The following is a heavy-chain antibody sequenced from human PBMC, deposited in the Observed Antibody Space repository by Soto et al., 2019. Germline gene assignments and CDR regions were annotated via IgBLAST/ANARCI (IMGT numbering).Heavy chain of an antibody. V-gene: IGHV3-23*05. CDR2: IDSSGGT. Sequence: VGSLRLSCAASGFTFGSNDMNWVRQAPGKGLEWVSGIDSSGGTYYADSAKGRFTISRDDSKNTLYLQMNSLRAEDTAVYYCAKVNWATSPNTVHPYVWGQGALVTVSS. CDR1: GFTFGSND. CDR3: AKVNWATSPNTVHPYV. J-gene: IGHJ4*02. D-gene: IGHD1-1*01.